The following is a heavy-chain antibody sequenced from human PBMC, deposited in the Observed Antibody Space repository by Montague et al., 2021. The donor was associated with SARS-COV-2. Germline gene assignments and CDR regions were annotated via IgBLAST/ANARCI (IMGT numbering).Heavy chain of an antibody. Sequence: TLSLTCTVSGGSISSGSYYWSWIRQPAGKGLEWIGRTYTSGSTNYNPSLKSRVTISVGTSKNQFSLKLSSVTAADTAVYYCASEQIVVVPAAPYYYYGMDVWGQGTTVTVSS. J-gene: IGHJ6*02. CDR3: ASEQIVVVPAAPYYYYGMDV. D-gene: IGHD2-2*01. CDR2: TYTSGST. V-gene: IGHV4-61*02. CDR1: GGSISSGSYY.